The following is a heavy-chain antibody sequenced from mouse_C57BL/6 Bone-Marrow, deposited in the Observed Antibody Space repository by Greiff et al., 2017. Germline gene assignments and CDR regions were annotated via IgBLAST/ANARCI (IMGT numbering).Heavy chain of an antibody. D-gene: IGHD2-3*01. CDR1: GYTFTSYW. Sequence: QVHVKQPGAELVKPGASVKMSCKASGYTFTSYWITWVKQRPGQGLEWIGDIYPGSGSTNYNEKFKSKATLTVDTSSSTAYMQLSSLTSEDSAVYYCARDYDGPARFAYWGQGTLVTVSA. V-gene: IGHV1-55*01. CDR3: ARDYDGPARFAY. J-gene: IGHJ3*01. CDR2: IYPGSGST.